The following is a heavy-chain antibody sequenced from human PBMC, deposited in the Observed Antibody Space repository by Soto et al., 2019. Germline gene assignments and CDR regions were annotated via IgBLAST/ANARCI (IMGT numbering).Heavy chain of an antibody. D-gene: IGHD5-18*01. CDR1: GLPFNNYW. V-gene: IGHV3-7*05. CDR2: IRPDGNEQ. CDR3: VTSRGYSYEY. Sequence: VQLVESGGDLVQPGGSLRLSCAASGLPFNNYWMSWVRQAPGKGLEWVANIRPDGNEQHYVDSVKGRFIFSRDNARSSLSLQMNNLRVDDTAVYYCVTSRGYSYEYWGQGTLVTVSS. J-gene: IGHJ4*02.